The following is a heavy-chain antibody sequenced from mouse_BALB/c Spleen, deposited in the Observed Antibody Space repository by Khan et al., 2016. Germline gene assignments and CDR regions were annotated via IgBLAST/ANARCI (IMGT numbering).Heavy chain of an antibody. J-gene: IGHJ3*01. CDR2: ISYDGSN. V-gene: IGHV3-6*02. D-gene: IGHD2-4*01. Sequence: EVQLQESGPGLVKPSQSLSLTCSVTGSSITSGFYWNWIRLFPGNKLEWMGYISYDGSNNFNPSLKNRISITRDTSKNQFFLRLNSVTTEDTATDNCAGSLWAYDYAWFAYWGQGTLVTVSA. CDR1: GSSITSGFY. CDR3: AGSLWAYDYAWFAY.